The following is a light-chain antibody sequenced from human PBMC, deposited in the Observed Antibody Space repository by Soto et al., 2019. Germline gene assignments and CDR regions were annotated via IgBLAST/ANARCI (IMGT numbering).Light chain of an antibody. CDR2: GAS. CDR3: QQSNDWPWT. J-gene: IGKJ1*01. CDR1: QGISGT. Sequence: IVMKQSPSTLSASPEGRATLSCRASQGISGTLAWYQQKPGQAPRLLIHGASTRAPGFPARFSGSGSGTDFTLTISSLQSEDFVVYYCQQSNDWPWTCGEGTKVDIK. V-gene: IGKV3-15*01.